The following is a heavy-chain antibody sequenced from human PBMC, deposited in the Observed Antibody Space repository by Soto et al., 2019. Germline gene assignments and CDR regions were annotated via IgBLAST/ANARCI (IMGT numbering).Heavy chain of an antibody. CDR3: AIKPSSSWYVVDY. CDR1: GFTFSSYG. D-gene: IGHD6-13*01. J-gene: IGHJ4*02. V-gene: IGHV3-30*03. Sequence: QVQLVESGGGVVQPGRSLRLSCAASGFTFSSYGMHWVRQAPGKGLEWVAVISYDGSNKYYADSVKGRFTISRDNSKNTLYLQMNSLRAEDTAVYYCAIKPSSSWYVVDYWGQGTLVTVSS. CDR2: ISYDGSNK.